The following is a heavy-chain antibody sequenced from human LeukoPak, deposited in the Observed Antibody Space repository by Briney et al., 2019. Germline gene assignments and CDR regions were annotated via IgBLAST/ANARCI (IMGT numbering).Heavy chain of an antibody. V-gene: IGHV1-69*13. CDR3: ARGHGDYANNYYYFRGMDV. Sequence: SVKVSCKASGYTFTSYYIHWVRQAPGQGLEWMGGIIPIFGTANYAQKFQGRVTITADESTSTAYMELSSLRSEDTAVYYCARGHGDYANNYYYFRGMDVWGQGTTVTVSS. D-gene: IGHD4-17*01. J-gene: IGHJ6*02. CDR2: IIPIFGTA. CDR1: GYTFTSYY.